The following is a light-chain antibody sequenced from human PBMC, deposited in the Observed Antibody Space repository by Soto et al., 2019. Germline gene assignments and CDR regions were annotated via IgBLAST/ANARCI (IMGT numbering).Light chain of an antibody. J-gene: IGKJ5*01. CDR3: QQRSNWPIT. V-gene: IGKV3-11*01. CDR2: DAS. CDR1: ESFASSY. Sequence: VLRQYPAPLSLSPGEGATLCCRASESFASSYLAWYQQIPGQAPRLLIYDASNRATGIPARFSGSGSGTDFTLTISGLEPEDFALYYCQQRSNWPITSGQGT.